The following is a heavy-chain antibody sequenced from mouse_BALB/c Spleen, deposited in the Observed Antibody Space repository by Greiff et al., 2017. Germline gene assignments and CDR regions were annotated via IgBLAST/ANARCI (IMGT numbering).Heavy chain of an antibody. V-gene: IGHV3-6*02. D-gene: IGHD4-1*01. CDR1: GYSITSGYY. J-gene: IGHJ2*01. CDR3: AKGLGSFDY. Sequence: EVQVVESGPGLVKPSQSLSLTCSVTGYSITSGYYWNWIRQFPGNKLEWMGYISYDGSNNYNPSLKNRISITRDTSKNQFFLKLNSVTTEDTATYYCAKGLGSFDYWGQGTTLTVSS. CDR2: ISYDGSN.